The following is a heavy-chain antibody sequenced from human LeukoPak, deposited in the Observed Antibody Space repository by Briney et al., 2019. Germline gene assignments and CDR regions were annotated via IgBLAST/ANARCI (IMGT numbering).Heavy chain of an antibody. D-gene: IGHD3-9*01. J-gene: IGHJ4*02. Sequence: PGGSLRLSCAASGFTFSAYWMTWVRQAPGKGLEWVANIKSDGSEKYYVDSVKGRFTISRDNAKNALDLQMNSLRDEDTAVYYCGRVHLRYFLYWGQGTLVTVSS. CDR1: GFTFSAYW. CDR2: IKSDGSEK. V-gene: IGHV3-7*01. CDR3: GRVHLRYFLY.